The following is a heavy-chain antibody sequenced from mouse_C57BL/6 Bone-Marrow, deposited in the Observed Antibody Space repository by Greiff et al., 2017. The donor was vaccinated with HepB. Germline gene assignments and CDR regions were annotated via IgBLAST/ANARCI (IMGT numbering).Heavy chain of an antibody. CDR2: IYPRDGST. V-gene: IGHV1-78*01. CDR3: ASYYYGSSFAMGY. J-gene: IGHJ4*01. Sequence: LQESDAELVKPGASVKISCKVSGYTFTDHTIHWMKQRPEQGLEWIGYIYPRDGSTKYNEKFKGKATLTADKSSSTAYIQLNSLTSEDSAVYFFASYYYGSSFAMGYWGQGTSVTVSS. CDR1: GYTFTDHT. D-gene: IGHD1-1*01.